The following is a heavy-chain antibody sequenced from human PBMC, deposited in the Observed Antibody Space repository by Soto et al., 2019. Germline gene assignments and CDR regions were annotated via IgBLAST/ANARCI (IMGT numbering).Heavy chain of an antibody. V-gene: IGHV4-59*08. CDR1: SGPSSSHN. CDR2: VYYTGGT. CDR3: VRQGIDSLHGLVDV. D-gene: IGHD2-15*01. Sequence: QVHVQQSGPGLVKPSETLSLSCTVSSGPSSSHNWGWIRQPPGRGLEWIGYVYYTGGTSYNPSLNSQVTISADTSTNPISLTLSSVTAADTAVYYCVRQGIDSLHGLVDVWGQGTTVSVSS. J-gene: IGHJ6*02.